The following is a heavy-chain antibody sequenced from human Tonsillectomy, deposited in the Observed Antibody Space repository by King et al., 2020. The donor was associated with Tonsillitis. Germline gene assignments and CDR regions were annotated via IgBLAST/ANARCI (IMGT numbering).Heavy chain of an antibody. V-gene: IGHV1-18*01. CDR3: AGDSRIELPRYDAFDI. Sequence: VQLVQSGAEVKKPGASVKVSCKASGYTFTNYGFSWVRQAPGQGLEWMGWISAYNGYTNYAQNLQGRVTMTTDTSTSTAYMELRSLRSDDTAVYYCAGDSRIELPRYDAFDIWGQGTMVTVSS. CDR1: GYTFTNYG. CDR2: ISAYNGYT. J-gene: IGHJ3*02. D-gene: IGHD2/OR15-2a*01.